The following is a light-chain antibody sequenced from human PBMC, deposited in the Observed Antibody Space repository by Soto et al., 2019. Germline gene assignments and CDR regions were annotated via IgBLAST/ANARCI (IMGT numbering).Light chain of an antibody. V-gene: IGKV3-20*01. Sequence: EVVLTQYPGTLSFPPVYRASLXWEASQSVSSGHLAWYQQKPGQAPRLLIYGASSRATGIPDRFSGSGSGTDFTLTISRLEPEDYAVYYCQQYGHSLWTFGQGTKVDIK. CDR3: QQYGHSLWT. CDR2: GAS. CDR1: QSVSSGH. J-gene: IGKJ1*01.